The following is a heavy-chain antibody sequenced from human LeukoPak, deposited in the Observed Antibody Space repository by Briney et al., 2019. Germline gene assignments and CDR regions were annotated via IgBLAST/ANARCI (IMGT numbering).Heavy chain of an antibody. Sequence: GGSLRLSCAASEFTFSSYGMHWVRQAPGKGLEWVSFIRYDGGYKFYADSVKGRFTISRDNSKNTVYLQMNSLRAEDAAVYYCAKYGNTFDIWGQGTMVTVSS. CDR1: EFTFSSYG. CDR2: IRYDGGYK. CDR3: AKYGNTFDI. V-gene: IGHV3-30*02. D-gene: IGHD2/OR15-2a*01. J-gene: IGHJ3*02.